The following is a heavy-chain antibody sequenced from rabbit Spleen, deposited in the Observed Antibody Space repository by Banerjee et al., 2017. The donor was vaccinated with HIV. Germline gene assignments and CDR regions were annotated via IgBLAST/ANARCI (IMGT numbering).Heavy chain of an antibody. Sequence: QEQLVESGGGLVTLGGSLTLTCTASGFSCYYKCVMCWVRQAPGKGLQWIGCMNTVSGNTVYATWAKGRFPISRTSSTTVALEMTSLTAADTATYFCARDSIYANFFSVAYALDLWGQGTLVTVS. V-gene: IGHV1S45*01. CDR2: MNTVSGNT. J-gene: IGHJ4*01. CDR3: ARDSIYANFFSVAYALDL. CDR1: GFSCYYKCV. D-gene: IGHD6-1*01.